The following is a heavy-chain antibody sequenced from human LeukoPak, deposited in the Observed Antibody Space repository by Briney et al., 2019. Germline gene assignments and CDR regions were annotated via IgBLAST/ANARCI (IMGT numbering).Heavy chain of an antibody. CDR1: GFTFSSYS. Sequence: GGSLRLSCAASGFTFSSYSMNWVRQAPGKGLEWVSSISSSSSYIYYADSVKGRFTISRDNAKNSLYLQMNSLRAEDTAVYYCARDLYDFWSGYYRGDWFDPWGQGTLVTVSS. CDR2: ISSSSSYI. CDR3: ARDLYDFWSGYYRGDWFDP. V-gene: IGHV3-21*01. J-gene: IGHJ5*02. D-gene: IGHD3-3*01.